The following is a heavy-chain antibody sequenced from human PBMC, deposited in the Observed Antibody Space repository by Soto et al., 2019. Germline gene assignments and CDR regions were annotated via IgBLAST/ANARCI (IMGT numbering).Heavy chain of an antibody. V-gene: IGHV4-38-2*01. CDR1: GYYIASVHY. J-gene: IGHJ6*02. Sequence: SETLSVTCDVSGYYIASVHYWGWIRQPTGKGLEWIGIIHHSGSTYYSPSLKSRVTISIETSRNRFSLKLTSVTAADTAVYYCARRIEMTTMKTGMDVWGQGTTVTVYS. CDR2: IHHSGST. CDR3: ARRIEMTTMKTGMDV.